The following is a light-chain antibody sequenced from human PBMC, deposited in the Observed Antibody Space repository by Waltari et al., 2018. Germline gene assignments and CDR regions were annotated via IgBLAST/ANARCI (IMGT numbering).Light chain of an antibody. V-gene: IGKV1-39*01. CDR1: QGISSF. CDR3: QQGNSSPLT. CDR2: SAN. Sequence: DIQMSQSPSSLSASVGDRVTITCRASQGISSFLNWYQQKPGKAPKLLIYSANSLPSGVPSRFSGVGSVTEFTLTISSLQPEDFAAYYCQQGNSSPLTFGGGTKVEI. J-gene: IGKJ4*01.